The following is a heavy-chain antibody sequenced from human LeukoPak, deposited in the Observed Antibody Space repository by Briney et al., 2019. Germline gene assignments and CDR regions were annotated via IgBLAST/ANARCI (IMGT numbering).Heavy chain of an antibody. V-gene: IGHV1-46*01. Sequence: ASVKVSCKASGYTFTNYYIHWVRQAPGQGLEWMGLINPGGDNTDYAQNFQGRVTMTRDTSTSTVYMGLSSLRSEDTAVYYCARIRDGYNDAYDIWGQGTIVTVSS. J-gene: IGHJ3*02. D-gene: IGHD5-24*01. CDR1: GYTFTNYY. CDR2: INPGGDNT. CDR3: ARIRDGYNDAYDI.